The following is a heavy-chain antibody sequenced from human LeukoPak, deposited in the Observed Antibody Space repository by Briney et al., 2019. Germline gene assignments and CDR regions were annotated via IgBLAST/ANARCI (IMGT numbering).Heavy chain of an antibody. CDR1: GFTFTSTA. CDR3: ASDPPYTSSSAW. D-gene: IGHD2-2*01. V-gene: IGHV1-58*01. CDR2: ILVGSGNT. Sequence: SVKVSCKASGFTFTSTAVQWVRQARGQRLEWIGWILVGSGNTNYAQMFQERVTLTWDVSTSTAYMVLSSLRSEDTAIYYCASDPPYTSSSAWWGQGTLVAVSS. J-gene: IGHJ4*02.